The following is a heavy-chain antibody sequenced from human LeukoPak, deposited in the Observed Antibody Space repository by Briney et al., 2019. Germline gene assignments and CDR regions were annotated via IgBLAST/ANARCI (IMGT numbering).Heavy chain of an antibody. D-gene: IGHD3/OR15-3a*01. J-gene: IGHJ3*02. Sequence: SQTLPLTCTVSGGSISSGAYYWSWIRQPPGKGLEWIGYIYYSGSTYYNPSLKSRVTISVDTSKNQFSLKLSSVTAADTAVYDCARDGLIFVRLELPDACDIWVQGTMVSVSS. V-gene: IGHV4-30-4*08. CDR1: GGSISSGAYY. CDR2: IYYSGST. CDR3: ARDGLIFVRLELPDACDI.